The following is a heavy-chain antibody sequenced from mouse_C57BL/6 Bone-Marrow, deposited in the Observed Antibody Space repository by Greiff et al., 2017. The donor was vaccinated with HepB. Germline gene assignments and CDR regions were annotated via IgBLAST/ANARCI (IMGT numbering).Heavy chain of an antibody. J-gene: IGHJ4*01. V-gene: IGHV14-2*01. CDR3: ARWGYYGSYGYAMEC. Sequence: VQLKQSGAELVKPGASVKLSCTASGFNIKDYYMHWVKQRTEQGLEWLGRIDPEDGETKYAPKFHGKATITADTSSNTAYLQSSSLTSEDTSVYYCARWGYYGSYGYAMECWGQGPSVTVSS. CDR2: IDPEDGET. CDR1: GFNIKDYY. D-gene: IGHD1-1*01.